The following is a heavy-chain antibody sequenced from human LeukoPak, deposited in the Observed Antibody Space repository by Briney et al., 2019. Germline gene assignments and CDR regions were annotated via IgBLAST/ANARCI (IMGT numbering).Heavy chain of an antibody. Sequence: GGSLRLSCAASGFTFNNYAMNWVRQAPGKGLEWVSSISGGGETTYYADSAKGRFTISRDNTQNTLYLQMNSLRAEDTAVYYCARDSVDYVGYFFFAYWGKGTLVTVSS. J-gene: IGHJ4*02. CDR3: ARDSVDYVGYFFFAY. CDR2: ISGGGETT. D-gene: IGHD4-17*01. CDR1: GFTFNNYA. V-gene: IGHV3-23*01.